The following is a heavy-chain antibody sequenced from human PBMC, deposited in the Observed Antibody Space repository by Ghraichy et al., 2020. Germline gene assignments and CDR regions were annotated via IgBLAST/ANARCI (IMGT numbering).Heavy chain of an antibody. Sequence: GESLNISCAASGFTFSSYAMHWVRQAPGKGLEWVAVISYDGSNKYYADSVKGRFTISRDNSKNTLYLQMNSLRADDTAVYYCASWALSYDNDYWGQGTLVTVSS. D-gene: IGHD3-10*01. J-gene: IGHJ4*02. CDR3: ASWALSYDNDY. CDR2: ISYDGSNK. CDR1: GFTFSSYA. V-gene: IGHV3-30*04.